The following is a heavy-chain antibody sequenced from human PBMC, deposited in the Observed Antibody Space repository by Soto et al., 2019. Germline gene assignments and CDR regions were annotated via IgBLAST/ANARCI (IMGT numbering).Heavy chain of an antibody. V-gene: IGHV3-23*01. CDR2: ISCIGGST. CDR1: GFTFSSYA. Sequence: LRRSCAAPGFTFSSYAMRSVPQAPGNGLCCVSAISCIGGSTYYADSVKRRLTISRDNSKNTLYLQMNSLRAEDTAVYYCARWVVGAIPSGYYYYGMDVWGQGTTVTVSS. D-gene: IGHD2-15*01. CDR3: ARWVVGAIPSGYYYYGMDV. J-gene: IGHJ6*02.